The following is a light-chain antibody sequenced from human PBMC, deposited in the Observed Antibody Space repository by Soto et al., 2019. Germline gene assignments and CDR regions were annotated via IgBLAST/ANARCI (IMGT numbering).Light chain of an antibody. Sequence: EIVLTQSPGTLSLSPGERASLSCRASQSLSSSHLIWYQQKPGQAPRLLIYDASSRTTGIPDRFSGGGSGTDFTLTISRLEPEDFAVYYCQHLSAFSQGTKEEIK. CDR3: QHLSA. V-gene: IGKV3-20*01. J-gene: IGKJ1*01. CDR2: DAS. CDR1: QSLSSSH.